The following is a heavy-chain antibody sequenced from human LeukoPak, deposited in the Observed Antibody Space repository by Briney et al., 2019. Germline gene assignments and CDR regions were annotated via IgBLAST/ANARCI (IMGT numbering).Heavy chain of an antibody. J-gene: IGHJ4*02. Sequence: SQTLSLTCAISGGSVSTNGVGWHWIRQSPSRGLEWLGRTYYRSKWYNDYAISVKSRITINPDTSKNQFSLQLNSVTPEDTAVYYCSRGRSWSFDYWGQGTLVTVSS. CDR1: GGSVSTNGVG. CDR2: TYYRSKWYN. D-gene: IGHD3-10*01. CDR3: SRGRSWSFDY. V-gene: IGHV6-1*01.